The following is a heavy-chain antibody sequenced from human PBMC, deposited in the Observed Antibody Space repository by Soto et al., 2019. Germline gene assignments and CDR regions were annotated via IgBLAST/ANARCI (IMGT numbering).Heavy chain of an antibody. CDR1: DGTISSHY. Sequence: PLLTLSLPYTVADGTISSHYWSWIRQPPGKGLEWIGYIYYSGSTNYNPSLKSRVTISVDTSKNQFSLKLSSVTAADTAVYYCARLDFSLSYYYYYYMDVWGKGTTVTVSS. CDR3: ARLDFSLSYYYYYYMDV. V-gene: IGHV4-59*08. J-gene: IGHJ6*03. CDR2: IYYSGST. D-gene: IGHD2-2*01.